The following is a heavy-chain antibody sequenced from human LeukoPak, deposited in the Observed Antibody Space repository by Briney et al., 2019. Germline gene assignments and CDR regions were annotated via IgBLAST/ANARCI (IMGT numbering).Heavy chain of an antibody. J-gene: IGHJ4*02. CDR3: ARAAYCGGDCSYYFEY. V-gene: IGHV1-2*02. D-gene: IGHD2-21*02. Sequence: ASVNVSRKASGYTFTDYYMHWIRQAPGQGLDGMGLITPNSGDTIYAQKFQGRVTITTDTSISTAYMELSRLSCDDTAVYYCARAAYCGGDCSYYFEYWGQGTLVTVSS. CDR1: GYTFTDYY. CDR2: ITPNSGDT.